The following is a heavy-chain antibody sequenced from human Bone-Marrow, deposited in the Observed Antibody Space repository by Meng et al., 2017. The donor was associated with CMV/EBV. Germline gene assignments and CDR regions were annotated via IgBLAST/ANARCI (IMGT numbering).Heavy chain of an antibody. Sequence: SETLSLTCAVYGGSFSGYYWSWIRQPPGKGLEWIGEINHSGSTNYNPSLKSRVTISVDTSKNQFSLKLSSVTAVDTAVYYCAKSTAGTLDYWGQGTLVTVSS. CDR2: INHSGST. D-gene: IGHD6-13*01. CDR1: GGSFSGYY. V-gene: IGHV4-34*01. CDR3: AKSTAGTLDY. J-gene: IGHJ4*02.